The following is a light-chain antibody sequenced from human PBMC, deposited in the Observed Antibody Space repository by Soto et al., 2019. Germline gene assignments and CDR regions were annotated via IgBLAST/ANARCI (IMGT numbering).Light chain of an antibody. CDR2: DAS. Sequence: EIMLTQSPATLSLSPGERATLSCRASQSVSSFVAWYQQKPGQAPRLLIYDASIRAIGIPARFSGSGSGTDFTLTISSLEPEDFAVYYCKQRSNWPLTFGGGTKVEIK. V-gene: IGKV3-11*01. CDR3: KQRSNWPLT. J-gene: IGKJ4*01. CDR1: QSVSSF.